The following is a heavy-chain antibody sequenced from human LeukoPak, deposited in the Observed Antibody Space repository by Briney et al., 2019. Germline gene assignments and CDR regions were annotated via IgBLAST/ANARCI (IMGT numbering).Heavy chain of an antibody. Sequence: GRSLRLACAASGFTFSSYAMHWVRQAPGKGLEWVGVISYDGSNKYYADSVKGRFSISRDNSKNTLYLQMNSLRAEDTAVYYCAREIYCSGGSCGDAFGIWGHGTMVTVSS. D-gene: IGHD2-15*01. CDR3: AREIYCSGGSCGDAFGI. CDR2: ISYDGSNK. CDR1: GFTFSSYA. J-gene: IGHJ3*02. V-gene: IGHV3-30-3*01.